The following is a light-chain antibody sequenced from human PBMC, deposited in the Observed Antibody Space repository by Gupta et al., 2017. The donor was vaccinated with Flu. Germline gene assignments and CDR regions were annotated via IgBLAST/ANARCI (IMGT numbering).Light chain of an antibody. CDR1: QGISSV. CDR2: TAF. J-gene: IGKJ3*01. Sequence: DIQLTQSPSFLSASVGDRVTISCRASQGISSVLAWYQQKPGEAPRLLIYTAFRVKSGVPSRFSGSGSGTEFTLTISSLQPEDFATYYCQQRNSYPLTFGHGTKVDIK. CDR3: QQRNSYPLT. V-gene: IGKV1-9*01.